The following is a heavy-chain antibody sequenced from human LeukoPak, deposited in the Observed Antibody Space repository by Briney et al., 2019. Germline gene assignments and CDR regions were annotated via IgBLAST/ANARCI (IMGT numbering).Heavy chain of an antibody. CDR3: ARSPSVWFGRGDAFDI. V-gene: IGHV3-21*01. Sequence: GGSLRLSCAASGFPFSSYSMNWVRQAPGKGLEWVSSISSSSSYIYYADSVKGRFTISRDNAKNSLYLQMNSLRAEDTAVYYCARSPSVWFGRGDAFDIWGQGTMVTVSS. CDR2: ISSSSSYI. D-gene: IGHD3-10*01. J-gene: IGHJ3*02. CDR1: GFPFSSYS.